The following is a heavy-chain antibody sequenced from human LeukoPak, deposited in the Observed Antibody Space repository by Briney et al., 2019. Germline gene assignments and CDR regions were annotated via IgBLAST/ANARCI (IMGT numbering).Heavy chain of an antibody. CDR1: GFTFSSYW. J-gene: IGHJ4*02. Sequence: GGSLRLSCAASGFTFSSYWMSWVRQAPGKGLEWVANIKQDGSVKYYVDSVKGRFTISRDNSKNTLYLQMNSLRAEDTAVYYCAKDSGPNDYWGQGTLVTVSS. CDR3: AKDSGPNDY. D-gene: IGHD2-15*01. V-gene: IGHV3-7*03. CDR2: IKQDGSVK.